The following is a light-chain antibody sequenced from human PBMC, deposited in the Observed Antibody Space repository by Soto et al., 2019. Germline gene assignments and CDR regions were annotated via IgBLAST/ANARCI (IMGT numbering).Light chain of an antibody. J-gene: IGLJ1*01. V-gene: IGLV2-8*01. CDR3: SSHGGNSPYV. CDR2: EIN. Sequence: QSALTQPPSASGSPGQSVAISCTGTTSDIGGYNYVSWYQQHPGKAPKLMIYEINKRPSGVPDLFSDSKSGNTASLTVSGPQAEVEADYYCSSHGGNSPYVFGTGTKLTVL. CDR1: TSDIGGYNY.